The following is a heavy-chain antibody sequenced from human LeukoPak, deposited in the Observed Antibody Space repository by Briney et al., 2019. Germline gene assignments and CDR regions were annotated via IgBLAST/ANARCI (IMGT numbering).Heavy chain of an antibody. D-gene: IGHD3-16*02. CDR1: GFTFSNYA. Sequence: GGSLRLSCAASGFTFSNYAMHWVRQAPGKGLEWVALISYDGSNKYFADSVKGRFTISRDNSKNTLYLQMNSLRAEDTAVYYCARVAQGYYDYVWGSYRNNWFDPWGQGTLVTVSS. J-gene: IGHJ5*02. CDR2: ISYDGSNK. V-gene: IGHV3-30*04. CDR3: ARVAQGYYDYVWGSYRNNWFDP.